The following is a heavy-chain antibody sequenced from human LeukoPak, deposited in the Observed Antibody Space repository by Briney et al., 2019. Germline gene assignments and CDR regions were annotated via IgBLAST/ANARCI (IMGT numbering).Heavy chain of an antibody. CDR2: ISAYNGNT. J-gene: IGHJ6*02. CDR1: GYTFTSYG. CDR3: ARDRQPNSSSWPWSYYYYYGMDV. Sequence: ASVKVSCEASGYTFTSYGISWVRQAPGQGLEWMGRISAYNGNTNYALKLQGRVTMTTDTSTSTAYMELRSLRSDDTAVYYCARDRQPNSSSWPWSYYYYYGMDVWGQGTTVTVSS. V-gene: IGHV1-18*01. D-gene: IGHD6-13*01.